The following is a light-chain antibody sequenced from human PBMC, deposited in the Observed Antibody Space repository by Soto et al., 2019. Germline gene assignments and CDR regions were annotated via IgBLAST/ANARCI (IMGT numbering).Light chain of an antibody. CDR1: QSVSSNY. CDR2: GAS. V-gene: IGKV3-20*01. Sequence: ENVSTQSPGTLSLSPGERATLSCRASQSVSSNYLAWYQQKPGQAPRLLVYGASSRATGIPDRFSGSGSGTDFTLTISRLEPEDFEVYYCQQYGSSRWTFGQGTKVDIK. J-gene: IGKJ1*01. CDR3: QQYGSSRWT.